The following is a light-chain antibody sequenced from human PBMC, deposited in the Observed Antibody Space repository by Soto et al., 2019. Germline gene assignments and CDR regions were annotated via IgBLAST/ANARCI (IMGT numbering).Light chain of an antibody. CDR1: QSVSSN. J-gene: IGKJ1*01. CDR3: QQYNNWPRT. Sequence: EIVMTQSPATLSVSPGERATLSCRASQSVSSNLARYQQKPGQAPRVLIYGASTRATGIPARFSGSGSGTEFTLTISSLQSEDFAVYYCQQYNNWPRTFGQGTKVQL. CDR2: GAS. V-gene: IGKV3-15*01.